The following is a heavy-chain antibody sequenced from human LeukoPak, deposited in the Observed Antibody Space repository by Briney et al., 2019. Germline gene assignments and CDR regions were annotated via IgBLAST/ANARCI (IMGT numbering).Heavy chain of an antibody. Sequence: PGGSLRLSCAASGFTFSNAWMSWVRQAPGKGLEWVGRIKSKTDGGTTDYAAPVKGRFTISRDDSKNTLYLQMNSLRAGDTAVYYCARGRSPTLGYFDLWGRGTLVTVSS. CDR3: ARGRSPTLGYFDL. CDR2: IKSKTDGGTT. V-gene: IGHV3-15*01. D-gene: IGHD1-26*01. CDR1: GFTFSNAW. J-gene: IGHJ2*01.